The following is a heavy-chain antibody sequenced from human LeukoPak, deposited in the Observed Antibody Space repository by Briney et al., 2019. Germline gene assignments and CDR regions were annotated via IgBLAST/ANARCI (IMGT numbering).Heavy chain of an antibody. CDR3: ARAGDIVVVPAAANWFDP. CDR2: INPSGGST. Sequence: ASVKVSCKASGYTFTSYYMHWVRHAPGQGFEWMGIINPSGGSTSYTQKFQGRVTMTRHTSTSTVYMELSSLRSEDTAVYYCARAGDIVVVPAAANWFDPWGQGTLVTVSS. CDR1: GYTFTSYY. D-gene: IGHD2-2*01. V-gene: IGHV1-46*01. J-gene: IGHJ5*02.